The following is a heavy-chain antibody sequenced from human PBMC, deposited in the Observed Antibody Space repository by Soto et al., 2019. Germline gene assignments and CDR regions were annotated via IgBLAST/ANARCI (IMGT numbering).Heavy chain of an antibody. J-gene: IGHJ6*03. CDR1: GYTFTSYG. Sequence: ASVKVSCKASGYTFTSYGISWVRQAPGQGLEWMGWISAYNGNTNYAQKLQGRVTMTTDTSTSTAYMELRSLRSDDTAVYYCARTAITIFGVVIISDDYYYYYMDVWGKGTTVTVSS. CDR3: ARTAITIFGVVIISDDYYYYYMDV. D-gene: IGHD3-3*01. CDR2: ISAYNGNT. V-gene: IGHV1-18*01.